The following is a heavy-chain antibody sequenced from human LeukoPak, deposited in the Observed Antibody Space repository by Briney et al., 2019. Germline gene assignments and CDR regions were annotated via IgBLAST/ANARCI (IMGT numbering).Heavy chain of an antibody. V-gene: IGHV3-30*02. CDR1: GFTFSSNG. Sequence: PGGSLRLSCVASGFTFSSNGMHWVRQAPGKGLQWVAFIRYDATNKYYTDSVKGRFTISRDNSKNTLYLQMNSLRAEDTAVYYCAKDTSTGYYSDAFDIWGQGTLVTVSS. CDR2: IRYDATNK. J-gene: IGHJ3*02. D-gene: IGHD3-22*01. CDR3: AKDTSTGYYSDAFDI.